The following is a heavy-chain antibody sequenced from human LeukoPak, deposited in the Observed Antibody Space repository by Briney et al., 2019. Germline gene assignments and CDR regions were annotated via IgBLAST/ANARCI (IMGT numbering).Heavy chain of an antibody. CDR1: GGSISSYY. V-gene: IGHV4-4*07. D-gene: IGHD5-24*01. Sequence: SETLSLTCTVSGGSISSYYWSWIRQPAGKGLEWIGRIYTSGNTNYNPSLKSRVTMSVDTSKNQFSLKLSSVTAADTAVYYCARDLILADRRDGYNPNRVVHVYYYYGMDVWGQGTTVTVSS. J-gene: IGHJ6*02. CDR3: ARDLILADRRDGYNPNRVVHVYYYYGMDV. CDR2: IYTSGNT.